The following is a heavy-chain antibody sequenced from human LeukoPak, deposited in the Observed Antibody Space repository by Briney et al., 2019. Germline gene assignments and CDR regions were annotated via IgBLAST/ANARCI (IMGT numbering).Heavy chain of an antibody. Sequence: PGRSLRLSCAASGFTFSSYGMHWVRQAPGKGLEWVAVIWYDGSNKYYADSVKGRFTISRDNSKNTLYLQMNSLRAEDTAVYYCARDGVEDSYGYGPLEFDYWGQGTLVTVSS. D-gene: IGHD5-18*01. CDR3: ARDGVEDSYGYGPLEFDY. V-gene: IGHV3-33*01. J-gene: IGHJ4*02. CDR1: GFTFSSYG. CDR2: IWYDGSNK.